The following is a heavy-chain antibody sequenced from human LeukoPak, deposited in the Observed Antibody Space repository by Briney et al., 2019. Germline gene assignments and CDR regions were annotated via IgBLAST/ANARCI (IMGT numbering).Heavy chain of an antibody. J-gene: IGHJ3*02. CDR3: ARRYCSGGSCYSGAFDI. CDR2: IYHSGST. V-gene: IGHV4-30-2*01. D-gene: IGHD2-15*01. Sequence: PSQTLSLTCAVSGDSISSGTYSWNWIRQPPGRGLEWIGYIYHSGSTYYNPSLKSRVTMSVDRSKNQFSLKLSSVTAADTAVYYCARRYCSGGSCYSGAFDIWGQGTMVTVSS. CDR1: GDSISSGTYS.